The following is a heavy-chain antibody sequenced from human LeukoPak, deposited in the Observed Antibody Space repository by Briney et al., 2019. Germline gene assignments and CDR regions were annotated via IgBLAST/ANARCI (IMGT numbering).Heavy chain of an antibody. J-gene: IGHJ5*02. D-gene: IGHD3-22*01. CDR1: GFTFSSYW. Sequence: GGSLRLSCAASGFTFSSYWMHWVRQAPGKGLVWVSRINSDGSSTSYADSVKGRFTIARDNAKSTLYLQMNSLRAEDTAVYYCARDPYYYDSSGYLPGFDPWGQGTLVTVSS. V-gene: IGHV3-74*01. CDR2: INSDGSST. CDR3: ARDPYYYDSSGYLPGFDP.